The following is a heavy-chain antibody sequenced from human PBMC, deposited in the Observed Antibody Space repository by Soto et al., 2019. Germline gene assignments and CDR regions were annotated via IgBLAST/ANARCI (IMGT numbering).Heavy chain of an antibody. J-gene: IGHJ4*02. CDR2: IIPMYDSA. V-gene: IGHV1-69*06. D-gene: IGHD1-26*01. CDR3: ATLRTYSGSYCFDY. Sequence: QVQLVQSGAELKKPGSSVNVSCAASGGTFKTYTINWVRQAPGQGLEWIGQIIPMYDSANYAQRFQGRVTISADKSTNIAYMELIGLRSEDTALYYCATLRTYSGSYCFDYWGQGTLVSVSS. CDR1: GGTFKTYT.